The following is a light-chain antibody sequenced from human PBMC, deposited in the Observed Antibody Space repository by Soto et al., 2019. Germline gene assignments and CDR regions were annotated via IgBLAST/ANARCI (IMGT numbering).Light chain of an antibody. Sequence: DLRMTQSPSSLSASVGDRVTITCQASQDVSKYLNWYQQKPGKAPKLLIYDVSNLETGVPSRFSGSGSGTDFTFTISSLQPEDIATYYCQHYNNIPYSFGQGTKLEIK. V-gene: IGKV1-33*01. CDR2: DVS. J-gene: IGKJ2*03. CDR3: QHYNNIPYS. CDR1: QDVSKY.